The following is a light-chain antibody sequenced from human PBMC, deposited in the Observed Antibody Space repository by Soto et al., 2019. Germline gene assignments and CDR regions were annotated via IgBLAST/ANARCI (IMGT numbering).Light chain of an antibody. CDR3: PQYGRAPRT. J-gene: IGKJ1*01. CDR2: GAS. CDR1: QSVSSSY. Sequence: EIVLTQSPGTLSLSPGERATLSCRASQSVSSSYLAWYQQKPGQAPRLLIYGASSRSTGIPARVSGSGSGTDFTLTISRREPEDVAVYYCPQYGRAPRTFGQGTKGEIK. V-gene: IGKV3-20*01.